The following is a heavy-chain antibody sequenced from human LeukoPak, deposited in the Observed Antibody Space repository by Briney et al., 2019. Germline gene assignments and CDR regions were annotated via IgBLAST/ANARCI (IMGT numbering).Heavy chain of an antibody. D-gene: IGHD3-22*01. V-gene: IGHV3-11*01. Sequence: GGSLRLSCAASGFTFSDYYMSWIRQAPGKGLEWISYITTGGSTIYYADSVKGRFTISRDNAKNSLYLQMNSLRAEDTAVYYCTRVASITMIVVVIPYFDYWGQGTLVTVSS. J-gene: IGHJ4*02. CDR1: GFTFSDYY. CDR3: TRVASITMIVVVIPYFDY. CDR2: ITTGGSTI.